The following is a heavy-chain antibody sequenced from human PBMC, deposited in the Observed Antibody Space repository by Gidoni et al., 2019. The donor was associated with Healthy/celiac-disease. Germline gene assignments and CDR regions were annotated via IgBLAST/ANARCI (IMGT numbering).Heavy chain of an antibody. CDR2: ISGSGGST. CDR3: AKERITMIVVVPPPPGAVDY. Sequence: EVQLLESGGGLVQPGRSLRLSCAASGSPLSSYPMSWVGQVPGKGLEWVLAISGSGGSTYYADSVKGRFTIYRDNSKNTLYLQMNSLRAEDTAVYYCAKERITMIVVVPPPPGAVDYWGQGTLVTVSS. J-gene: IGHJ4*02. V-gene: IGHV3-23*01. CDR1: GSPLSSYP. D-gene: IGHD3-22*01.